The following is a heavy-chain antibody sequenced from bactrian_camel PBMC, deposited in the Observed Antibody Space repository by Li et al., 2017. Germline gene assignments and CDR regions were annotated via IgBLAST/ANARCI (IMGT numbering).Heavy chain of an antibody. Sequence: HVQLVESGGGSVQAGESLRLSCTASGERYSTYCMAWFRQAPGKGRERVAISDPDGTTDYLDSVGGRFSISRDNAKRTLYLQMNSLQPEDTAMYYCAANKPPCYYSETLAAQADDFNHWGQGTQVTVS. CDR3: AANKPPCYYSETLAAQADDFNH. CDR2: SDPDGTT. D-gene: IGHD2*01. V-gene: IGHV3S9*01. CDR1: GERYSTYC. J-gene: IGHJ4*01.